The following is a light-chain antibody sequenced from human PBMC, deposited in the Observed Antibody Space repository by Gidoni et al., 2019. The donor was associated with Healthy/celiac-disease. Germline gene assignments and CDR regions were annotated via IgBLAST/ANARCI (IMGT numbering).Light chain of an antibody. Sequence: DIQMTQSPSSLSASVRDRVTITCRASQGSRNDVGWYQQQPGKDTKRLIYASSSVQSGVPSRFCGSGSGTEFTLTISSLQPEDVAPYYCLQHNSYPPGLPFGGGTQVEIK. CDR2: ASS. V-gene: IGKV1-17*01. CDR3: LQHNSYPPGLP. J-gene: IGKJ4*01. CDR1: QGSRND.